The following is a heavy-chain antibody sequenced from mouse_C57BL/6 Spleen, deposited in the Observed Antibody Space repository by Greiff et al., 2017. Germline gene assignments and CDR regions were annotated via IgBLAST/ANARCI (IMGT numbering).Heavy chain of an antibody. Sequence: VQLQQSGPELVKPGASVKIPCKASGYTFTDYNMDWVKQSHGKSLEWIGDINPNNGGTIYNQKFKGKATLTVDKSSSTAYMELRSLTSEDTAVYYCASRGGSSYDWYFDVWGTGTTVTVAS. CDR3: ASRGGSSYDWYFDV. J-gene: IGHJ1*03. V-gene: IGHV1-18*01. CDR2: INPNNGGT. D-gene: IGHD1-1*01. CDR1: GYTFTDYN.